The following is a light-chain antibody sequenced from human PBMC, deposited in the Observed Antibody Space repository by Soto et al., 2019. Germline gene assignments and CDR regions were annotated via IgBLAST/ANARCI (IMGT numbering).Light chain of an antibody. CDR1: QSVGTY. V-gene: IGKV3-11*01. Sequence: EIVLTQSPATLSLSPGERATLSCTASQSVGTYLAWYQQRPGQAPRLLIYDASNRATGIPARFSGSGSGTAFSLTISSLEPEDFAVFYCQQRSNRPPLTFGGGTKVEIK. CDR3: QQRSNRPPLT. CDR2: DAS. J-gene: IGKJ4*01.